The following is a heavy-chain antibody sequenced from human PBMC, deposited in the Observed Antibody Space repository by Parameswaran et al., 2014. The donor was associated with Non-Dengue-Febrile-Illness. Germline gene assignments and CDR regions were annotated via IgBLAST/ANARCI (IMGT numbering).Heavy chain of an antibody. Sequence: WVRQAPGQGLEWMGRIIPILGIANYAQKFQGRATITADKSTSTAYMELSSLRSEDTAVYYCARDMLPAGRSSGVYYYYYGMDVWGQGTTVTVSS. CDR2: IIPILGIA. D-gene: IGHD2-2*01. V-gene: IGHV1-69*04. CDR3: ARDMLPAGRSSGVYYYYYGMDV. J-gene: IGHJ6*02.